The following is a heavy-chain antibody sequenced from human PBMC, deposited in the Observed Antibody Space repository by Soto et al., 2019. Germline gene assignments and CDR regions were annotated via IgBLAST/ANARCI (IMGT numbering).Heavy chain of an antibody. CDR2: ISADNGNT. D-gene: IGHD5-18*01. CDR1: GYTFYSHS. J-gene: IGHJ6*02. CDR3: ARCIQQDYYYGMDV. V-gene: IGHV1-18*01. Sequence: ASVKVSCKASGYTFYSHSISWVRQAPGQGLEWMGRISADNGNTKYAQKFRGRVTMTTDTSTSTVCMGLRNLRSDDTAVYYCARCIQQDYYYGMDVWGQGTTVTVSS.